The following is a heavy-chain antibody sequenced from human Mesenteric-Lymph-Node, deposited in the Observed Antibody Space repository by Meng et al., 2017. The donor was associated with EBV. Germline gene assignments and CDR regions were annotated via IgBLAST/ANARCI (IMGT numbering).Heavy chain of an antibody. V-gene: IGHV3-21*01. Sequence: EVQLVESGGGLVKPGGSLRLSCAASGFSFSSYNMNWLRQAPGKGLEWVSSISSSSSYMYYVDSVKGRFTISRDNAKNSVYLQMNGLRVEDSAVYYCGRGASFLDYWGQGILVTVSS. CDR3: GRGASFLDY. CDR2: ISSSSSYM. CDR1: GFSFSSYN. J-gene: IGHJ4*02.